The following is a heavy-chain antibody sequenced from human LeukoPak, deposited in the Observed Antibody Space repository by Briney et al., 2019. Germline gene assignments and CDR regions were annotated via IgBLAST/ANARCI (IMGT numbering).Heavy chain of an antibody. CDR3: ARGGDGVVVPAAISAFDI. CDR2: IIPIFGTA. J-gene: IGHJ3*02. Sequence: SVKVSCKASGGTFISYAISWVRQAPGQGLEWMGGIIPIFGTANYAQKFQGRVTITADESTSTAYMELSSLRSEDTAVYYCARGGDGVVVPAAISAFDIWGQGTMVTVSS. CDR1: GGTFISYA. D-gene: IGHD2-2*01. V-gene: IGHV1-69*13.